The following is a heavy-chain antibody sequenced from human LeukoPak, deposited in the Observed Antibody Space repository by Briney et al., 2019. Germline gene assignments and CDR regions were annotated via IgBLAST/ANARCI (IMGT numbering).Heavy chain of an antibody. CDR2: ISRDGDNE. D-gene: IGHD6-13*01. J-gene: IGHJ4*02. V-gene: IGHV3-30*01. Sequence: GGSLRLSCATSGFPFNTYAMHWVRQAPGKGLEWVALISRDGDNEYYADSVKGRFTISRDNSKNTLSLQVNTLRVEDTAVYYCARDEGVYLDYWGQGTLVTVSS. CDR3: ARDEGVYLDY. CDR1: GFPFNTYA.